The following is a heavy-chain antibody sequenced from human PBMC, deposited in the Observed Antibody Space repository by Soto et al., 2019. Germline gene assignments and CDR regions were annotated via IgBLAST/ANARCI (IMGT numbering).Heavy chain of an antibody. D-gene: IGHD2-21*02. CDR1: GGTFSSYA. Sequence: QVQLVQSGAEVKKPGSSVKVSCKASGGTFSSYAISWVRQAPGQGLEWMGGIIPIFGTANYAQKFQGRVTITADEATSTAYMELSSLRSEDTAVYYCARGPFGLLGGDPYFDLWGRGTLVTVSS. J-gene: IGHJ2*01. V-gene: IGHV1-69*12. CDR3: ARGPFGLLGGDPYFDL. CDR2: IIPIFGTA.